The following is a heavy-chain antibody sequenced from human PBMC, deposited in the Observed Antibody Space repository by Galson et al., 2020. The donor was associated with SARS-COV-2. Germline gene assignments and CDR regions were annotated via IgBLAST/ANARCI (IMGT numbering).Heavy chain of an antibody. V-gene: IGHV4-39*01. D-gene: IGHD5-12*01. CDR2: IYYSGKI. J-gene: IGHJ4*02. Sequence: SETLSLTCNLSGGSSTSGTYYWGWIRQPPGKGLEWIGSIYYSGKIYYNPSLKSRVSMSVDMSKNQFSLKLTSVTAADTAVYYCARLTIRMICTIITDYFFAHWGQGTLVTVSS. CDR3: ARLTIRMICTIITDYFFAH. CDR1: GGSSTSGTYY.